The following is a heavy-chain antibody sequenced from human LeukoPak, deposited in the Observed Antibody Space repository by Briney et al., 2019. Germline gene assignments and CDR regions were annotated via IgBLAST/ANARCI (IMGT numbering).Heavy chain of an antibody. CDR1: GFTFSRYA. J-gene: IGHJ4*02. CDR3: AKAPVPTHFDY. V-gene: IGHV3-23*01. Sequence: PGGSLRLSCAASGFTFSRYAMSWVRQAPGQGLEWVSVISGSVGSTYYADSVKGRFTISRDNSENTLYLQMNSLSAEDTAVYYCAKAPVPTHFDYWGQGTLVTVSS. CDR2: ISGSVGST. D-gene: IGHD2-2*01.